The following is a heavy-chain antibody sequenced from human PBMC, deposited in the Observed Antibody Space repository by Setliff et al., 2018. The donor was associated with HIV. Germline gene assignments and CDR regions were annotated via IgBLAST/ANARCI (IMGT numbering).Heavy chain of an antibody. CDR3: ARGTRVGANDAFDI. D-gene: IGHD1-26*01. Sequence: ASVKVSCKASGYSFTSYGISWVRQAPGQGLEWMGWISSYNGNTNYAQNFQGRVTMTTDTFTDTAYMELRSLRSDDTAVYYCARGTRVGANDAFDIWGQGTMVTVSS. V-gene: IGHV1-18*01. J-gene: IGHJ3*02. CDR1: GYSFTSYG. CDR2: ISSYNGNT.